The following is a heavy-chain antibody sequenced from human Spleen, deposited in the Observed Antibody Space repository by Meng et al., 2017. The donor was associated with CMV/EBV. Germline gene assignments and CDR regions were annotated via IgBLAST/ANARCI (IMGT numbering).Heavy chain of an antibody. Sequence: SETLSLTCSVYGGPFNGYYWNWIRQPPGKGLEWIGEINHSGSTNYNPSLKSRVTISVDTSKNQFSLKLSSVTAADTAVYYCARAGGLGGSLYYYGMDVWGQGTTVTVSS. J-gene: IGHJ6*02. CDR2: INHSGST. CDR1: GGPFNGYY. CDR3: ARAGGLGGSLYYYGMDV. D-gene: IGHD3/OR15-3a*01. V-gene: IGHV4-34*01.